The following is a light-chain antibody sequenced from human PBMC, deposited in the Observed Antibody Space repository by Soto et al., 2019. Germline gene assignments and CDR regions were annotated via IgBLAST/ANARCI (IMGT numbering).Light chain of an antibody. Sequence: EIVLTQSPGTLSLSPGERATLSCRASQSVSNNYLAWYQQKPGQAPRLLIYGASNRATGIPDRFSGSGSGSEFTLTISGLQYEDFAVYYCQQYNDRPPITVGKGTRLEI. V-gene: IGKV3D-15*01. J-gene: IGKJ5*01. CDR2: GAS. CDR3: QQYNDRPPIT. CDR1: QSVSNN.